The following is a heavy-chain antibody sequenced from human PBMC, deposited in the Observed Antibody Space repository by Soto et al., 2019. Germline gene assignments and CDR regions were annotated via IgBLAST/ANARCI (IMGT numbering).Heavy chain of an antibody. CDR2: IDTSGTT. D-gene: IGHD3-10*01. CDR1: GGYISSYY. CDR3: ARGPRGYVYYHGMDV. Sequence: QVQVQESGPGLVKPSEALSLTCTVSGGYISSYYVSWIRQSAGKGLEWIGRIDTSGTTNYNPSLKSRVTISVDASKNHFSLNLSSVTAADTAVHYCARGPRGYVYYHGMDVWGQGTTVTVSS. J-gene: IGHJ6*02. V-gene: IGHV4-4*07.